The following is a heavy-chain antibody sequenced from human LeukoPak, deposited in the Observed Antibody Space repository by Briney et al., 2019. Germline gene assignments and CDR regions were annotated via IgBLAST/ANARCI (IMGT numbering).Heavy chain of an antibody. Sequence: SVTVSCKASGGTYSGYAISWVRQAPGQGLEWMGGIIPIFGTANYAQKFQGRVTITTDEYTSTAYMELSSLRSEDTAVYYCARGGRGDYYYYYMDVWGKGTTVTVSS. CDR2: IIPIFGTA. J-gene: IGHJ6*03. CDR3: ARGGRGDYYYYYMDV. CDR1: GGTYSGYA. V-gene: IGHV1-69*05. D-gene: IGHD3-10*01.